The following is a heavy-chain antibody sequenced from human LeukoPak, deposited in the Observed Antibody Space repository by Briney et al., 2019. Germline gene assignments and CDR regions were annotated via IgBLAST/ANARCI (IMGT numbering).Heavy chain of an antibody. D-gene: IGHD2-21*02. CDR1: GYSFTIYW. J-gene: IGHJ4*02. CDR3: ARRGTSLAYCGGDCSDFDY. Sequence: GESLKISCKGSGYSFTIYWIGWVRQMPGKGLEWMGIIYPGDSDTRYSPSFQGQVPISAAKSISTAYLQWSSLKASDTAMYYCARRGTSLAYCGGDCSDFDYWGQGTLVTVSS. V-gene: IGHV5-51*01. CDR2: IYPGDSDT.